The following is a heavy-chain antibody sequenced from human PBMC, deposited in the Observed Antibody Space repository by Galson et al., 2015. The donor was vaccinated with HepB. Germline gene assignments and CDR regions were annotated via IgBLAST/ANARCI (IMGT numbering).Heavy chain of an antibody. J-gene: IGHJ4*02. CDR3: ARYSRGHYGDH. D-gene: IGHD3-16*01. CDR1: GFTFSRYW. V-gene: IGHV3-7*01. Sequence: SLRLSCAASGFTFSRYWMSWVRQAPGKGLEWVANIKHDGSEKYYVDSVKGRFTISRDNAKNSLYLQVNSLRAEDTAVYYCARYSRGHYGDHWGQGTLVTVSS. CDR2: IKHDGSEK.